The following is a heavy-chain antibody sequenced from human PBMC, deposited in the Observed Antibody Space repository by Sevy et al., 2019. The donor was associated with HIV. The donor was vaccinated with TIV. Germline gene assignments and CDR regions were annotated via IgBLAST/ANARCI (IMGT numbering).Heavy chain of an antibody. CDR2: ISAYNGNT. Sequence: ASVKVSCKASGYTFTSYGISWVRQAPGQRLEWMGWISAYNGNTNYAQKLQGRVTMTTDTSTSTAYMELRSLRSDDTAVYYCARIRELLWFGEDTAYFDYWGQGTLVTVSS. CDR3: ARIRELLWFGEDTAYFDY. D-gene: IGHD3-10*01. V-gene: IGHV1-18*01. CDR1: GYTFTSYG. J-gene: IGHJ4*02.